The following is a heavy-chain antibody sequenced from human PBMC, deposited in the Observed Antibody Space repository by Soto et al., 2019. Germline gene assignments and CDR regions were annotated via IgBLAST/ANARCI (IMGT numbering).Heavy chain of an antibody. Sequence: ASVKVSCKVSGYTLTELSMHWVRQALGKGLEWMGGFDPEDGETIYAQKFQGRVTITSDTSASTAYMELSSLRSEDTAVYYCAQGMAFGYWGQGTLVTVSS. D-gene: IGHD2-8*01. CDR2: FDPEDGET. V-gene: IGHV1-24*01. CDR1: GYTLTELS. CDR3: AQGMAFGY. J-gene: IGHJ4*02.